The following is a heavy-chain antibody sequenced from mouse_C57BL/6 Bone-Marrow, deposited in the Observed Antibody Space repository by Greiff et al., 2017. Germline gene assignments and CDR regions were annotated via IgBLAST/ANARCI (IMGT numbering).Heavy chain of an antibody. Sequence: VQLQQSGPELVKPGASVKISCKASGYSFTDYNMNWVKQSNGKSLEWIGVINPNYGTTSYNQKFKGKATLTVDQSSSTAYMQLNSLTSADSAVYYCAPHYYGSSYGFAYWGQGTLVTVSA. D-gene: IGHD1-1*01. CDR2: INPNYGTT. CDR3: APHYYGSSYGFAY. CDR1: GYSFTDYN. V-gene: IGHV1-39*01. J-gene: IGHJ3*01.